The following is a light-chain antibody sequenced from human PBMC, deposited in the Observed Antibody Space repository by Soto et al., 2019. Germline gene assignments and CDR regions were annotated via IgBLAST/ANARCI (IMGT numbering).Light chain of an antibody. J-gene: IGKJ5*01. Sequence: EIVLTQSPGTLSLSPGERATLSCRASQSVSSSYLAWYQQKPGQAPRLLIYDASNRATGIPDRFSGSGSGTDFTLTISSLEPEDFAVYYCQQHSNWPITFGQGTRVEIK. V-gene: IGKV3D-20*02. CDR2: DAS. CDR3: QQHSNWPIT. CDR1: QSVSSSY.